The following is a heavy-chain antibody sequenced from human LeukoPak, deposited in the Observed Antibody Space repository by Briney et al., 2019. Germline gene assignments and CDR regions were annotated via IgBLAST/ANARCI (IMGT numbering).Heavy chain of an antibody. CDR1: DGSISIYY. D-gene: IGHD3-10*01. CDR3: VRDRELTY. J-gene: IGHJ4*02. Sequence: SETLSLTCTVSDGSISIYYWNWIRQPPGKGLEWIGYIYNSGSSTIYNPSLQSRVTISVDMSKNQFSLRLSSVTAADTAVYFCVRDRELTYWGQGILVTVSS. CDR2: IYNSGSST. V-gene: IGHV4-59*01.